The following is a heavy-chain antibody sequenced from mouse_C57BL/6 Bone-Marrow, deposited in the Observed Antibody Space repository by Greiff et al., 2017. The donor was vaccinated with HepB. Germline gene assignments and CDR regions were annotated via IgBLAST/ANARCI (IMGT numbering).Heavy chain of an antibody. D-gene: IGHD1-1*01. CDR2: INPNNGGT. V-gene: IGHV1-26*01. J-gene: IGHJ2*01. CDR3: ARRGDYYGRFDY. Sequence: EVQLQQSGPELVKPGASVKISCKASGYTFTDYYMNWVKQSHGKSLEWIGDINPNNGGTSYNQKFKGKATLTVDKSSSTAYMELRSLTSEDSAVYYGARRGDYYGRFDYWGQGTTLTVSS. CDR1: GYTFTDYY.